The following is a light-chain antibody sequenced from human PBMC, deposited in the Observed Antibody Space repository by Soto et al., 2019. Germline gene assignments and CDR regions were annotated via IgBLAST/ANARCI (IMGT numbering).Light chain of an antibody. V-gene: IGLV1-40*01. CDR3: QSYDSSLSGYV. CDR1: SSNIGAGYD. Sequence: QSVLTQPPSVSGAPGKRVTISCTGSSSNIGAGYDVHWYQQLPGTAPKLLIYGNSNRPSGVPDRFSGSKSGTSASLAITGLQAEDESDDYCQSYDSSLSGYVFGTGTKLTVL. CDR2: GNS. J-gene: IGLJ1*01.